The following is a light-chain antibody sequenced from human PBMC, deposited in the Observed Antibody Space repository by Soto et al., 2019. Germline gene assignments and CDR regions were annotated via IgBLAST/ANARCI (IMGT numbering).Light chain of an antibody. J-gene: IGKJ1*01. V-gene: IGKV1-8*01. CDR3: HQSFNYPRT. CDR1: QGIYSY. CDR2: AAS. Sequence: IQMTQSPSSVSASTGDRVTINCRATQGIYSYLAWYQQKPGKPPNLLIYAASTLQSGVPSRFNGSGSGTDFTLTITALQSEDSATYYCHQSFNYPRTFGQGTKVEI.